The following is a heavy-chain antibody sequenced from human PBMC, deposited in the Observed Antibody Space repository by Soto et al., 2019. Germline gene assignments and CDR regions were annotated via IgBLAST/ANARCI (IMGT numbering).Heavy chain of an antibody. J-gene: IGHJ3*01. CDR2: ISISSSNI. CDR1: GFTFSSYS. V-gene: IGHV3-48*01. Sequence: EVQLVESGGGLVQPGGSLRLSCAASGFTFSSYSMNWVRQAPGKGLEWVSYISISSSNIYYADSVKGRFTISRDNAKNSLYLQMNSLRAEDTAVYYCARSLLADAFDFWGQGTMVTVSS. D-gene: IGHD2-15*01. CDR3: ARSLLADAFDF.